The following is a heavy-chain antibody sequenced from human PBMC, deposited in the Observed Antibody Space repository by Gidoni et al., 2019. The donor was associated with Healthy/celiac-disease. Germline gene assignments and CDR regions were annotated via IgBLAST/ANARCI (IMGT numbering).Heavy chain of an antibody. J-gene: IGHJ3*02. CDR3: ARGSDGTDGVAFDI. CDR1: GVTCSSYE. D-gene: IGHD6-13*01. Sequence: EVQLVESGGGLVQPGGSRRPSWAAAGVTCSSYEMNCVRQAPGKGLEGVSSISSRVSTISYAASVKGRFTISRDTSKNSLYLQMTSLRAEDTAVYYCARGSDGTDGVAFDIWGQGTMVTVSS. CDR2: ISSRVSTI. V-gene: IGHV3-48*03.